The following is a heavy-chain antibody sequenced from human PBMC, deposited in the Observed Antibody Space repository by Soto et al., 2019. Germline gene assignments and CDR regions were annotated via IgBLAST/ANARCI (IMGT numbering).Heavy chain of an antibody. Sequence: SETLSLTCAVYGGSFSCHSWTWIRQSPGKGLEWIGDINHSGRVNYSPSLKSRVTISLDTSKNQFSLTLSAVTAADTAMYYCSTRAYDTNGYYRFDPWGQGTLVTVSS. J-gene: IGHJ5*01. CDR3: STRAYDTNGYYRFDP. CDR2: INHSGRV. D-gene: IGHD3-22*01. CDR1: GGSFSCHS. V-gene: IGHV4-34*01.